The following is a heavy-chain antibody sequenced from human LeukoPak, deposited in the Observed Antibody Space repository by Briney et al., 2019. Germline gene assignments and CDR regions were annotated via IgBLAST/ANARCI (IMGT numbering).Heavy chain of an antibody. CDR1: GFTFDDYA. CDR3: ARGSVPYYYDSSGYYSPGY. J-gene: IGHJ4*02. D-gene: IGHD3-22*01. Sequence: GGSLRLSCAASGFTFDDYAMHWVRQAPGKGLEWVSGISWNSGSIGYADSVKGRFTISRDNAKNSLYLQMNSLRAEDTAVYYCARGSVPYYYDSSGYYSPGYWGQGTLVTVSS. CDR2: ISWNSGSI. V-gene: IGHV3-9*01.